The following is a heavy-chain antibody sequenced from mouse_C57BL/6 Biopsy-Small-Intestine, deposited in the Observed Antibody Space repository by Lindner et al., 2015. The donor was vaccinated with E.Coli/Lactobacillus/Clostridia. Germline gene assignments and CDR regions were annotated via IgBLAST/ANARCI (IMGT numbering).Heavy chain of an antibody. J-gene: IGHJ4*01. Sequence: VQLQESGPELVKPGASVKISCKASGYAFSSSWMNWVKQRPGKGLEWIGRIYPGDGDTSYNGKFKGKATLTVDKSSSTAYMQLSSLTSEDSAVYFCAIWLDYAMDYWGQGTSVTVSS. V-gene: IGHV1-82*01. CDR2: IYPGDGDT. CDR1: GYAFSSSW. D-gene: IGHD2-2*01. CDR3: AIWLDYAMDY.